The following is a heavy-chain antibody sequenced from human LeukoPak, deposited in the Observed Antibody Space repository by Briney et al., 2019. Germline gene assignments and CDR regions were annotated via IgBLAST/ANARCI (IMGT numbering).Heavy chain of an antibody. CDR3: ARTTEGGYSYGYFYYYYMDV. D-gene: IGHD5-18*01. Sequence: SETLSLTCTVSGGFISSYYWSWIRQPPGKGLEWIGYIYYSGSTNYKSSLKSRVTISVDTSKNQFSLKLSSVTAADTAVYYCARTTEGGYSYGYFYYYYMDVWGKGTTVTISS. CDR1: GGFISSYY. V-gene: IGHV4-59*01. J-gene: IGHJ6*03. CDR2: IYYSGST.